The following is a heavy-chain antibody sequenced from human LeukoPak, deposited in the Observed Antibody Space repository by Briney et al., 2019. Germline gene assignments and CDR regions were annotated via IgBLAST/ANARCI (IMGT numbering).Heavy chain of an antibody. D-gene: IGHD6-13*01. CDR2: INHSGST. Sequence: PSETLSLTCAVYGGSFSGYYWSWIRQPPGKGLEWIGEINHSGSTNYNPSLKSRVTISVDTSKNQFSLKLSSVTAADTAVYYCARGHHAYSSWFRNHDAFDIWGQGTIVTVSS. CDR1: GGSFSGYY. J-gene: IGHJ3*02. V-gene: IGHV4-34*01. CDR3: ARGHHAYSSWFRNHDAFDI.